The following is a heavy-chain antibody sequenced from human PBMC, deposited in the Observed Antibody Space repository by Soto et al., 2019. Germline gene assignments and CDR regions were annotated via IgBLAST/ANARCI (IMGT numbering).Heavy chain of an antibody. J-gene: IGHJ4*02. V-gene: IGHV1-69*02. CDR3: EVITTRFDY. CDR2: IIPILGIA. Sequence: QVQLVQSGAEVKKPGSSVKVSCKASGGTFSSYTISWVRQAPGQGLEWMGRIIPILGIANYAQKFQGRVTTXADKSTSTAYMELSSLRSEDTAVYYCEVITTRFDYWGQGTLVTVSS. D-gene: IGHD3-22*01. CDR1: GGTFSSYT.